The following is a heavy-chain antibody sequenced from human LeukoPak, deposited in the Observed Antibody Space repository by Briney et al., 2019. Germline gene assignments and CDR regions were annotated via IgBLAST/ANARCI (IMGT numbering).Heavy chain of an antibody. V-gene: IGHV3-33*01. CDR3: ARDRDDSWNYLWFDP. D-gene: IGHD1-7*01. Sequence: GGSRRLSCAASGLTFSSYGMHWVRQAPGKGLGWVAVIWNVGSNKNYAESVKGRFTISRDNSKNTLYLQLSSLRAEDTAVYYCARDRDDSWNYLWFDPWGQGTLVTVSS. J-gene: IGHJ5*02. CDR2: IWNVGSNK. CDR1: GLTFSSYG.